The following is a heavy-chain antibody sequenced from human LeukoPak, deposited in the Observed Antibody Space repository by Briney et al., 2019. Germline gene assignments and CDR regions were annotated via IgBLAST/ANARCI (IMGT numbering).Heavy chain of an antibody. V-gene: IGHV3-30*18. CDR3: AKGDVDTAMVRGY. Sequence: GGSLRLSCAASGFTFSSYGMHWVRQAPGKGLEWVAVISYDGSNKYYAGSVKGRFTISRDNSKNTLYLQMNSLRAEDTAVYYCAKGDVDTAMVRGYWGQGTLVTVSS. CDR2: ISYDGSNK. J-gene: IGHJ4*02. D-gene: IGHD5-18*01. CDR1: GFTFSSYG.